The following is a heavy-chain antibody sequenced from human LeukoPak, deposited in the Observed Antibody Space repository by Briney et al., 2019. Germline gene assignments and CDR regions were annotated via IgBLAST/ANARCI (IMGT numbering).Heavy chain of an antibody. V-gene: IGHV3-30-3*01. D-gene: IGHD1-26*01. CDR3: ARGHSGSYWLIDY. CDR1: GFTFRNHA. CDR2: ISDDGSSK. Sequence: GGSLRLSCAASGFTFRNHAIHWVRQAPGKGLEGVAVISDDGSSKYYADSVKGRFIISRDNSKNTLYLQMNSLRAEETAVYFCARGHSGSYWLIDYWGQGTLVSVSS. J-gene: IGHJ4*02.